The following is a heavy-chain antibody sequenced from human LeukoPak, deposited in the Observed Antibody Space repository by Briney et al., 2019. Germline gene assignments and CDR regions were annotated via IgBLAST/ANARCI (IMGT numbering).Heavy chain of an antibody. V-gene: IGHV3-23*01. J-gene: IGHJ6*02. CDR1: GFTFTTYG. D-gene: IGHD2-2*01. CDR2: IGAGGSNK. CDR3: AKAEYCSSTSCYWGYYYYYGMDV. Sequence: PGGSLRLSCAASGFTFTTYGMTWVRQAPGKGLEWVSAIGAGGSNKYYADSVKGRFTISRDNSKSTLFLQMNSLRAEDTAVYYCAKAEYCSSTSCYWGYYYYYGMDVWGQGTTVTVSS.